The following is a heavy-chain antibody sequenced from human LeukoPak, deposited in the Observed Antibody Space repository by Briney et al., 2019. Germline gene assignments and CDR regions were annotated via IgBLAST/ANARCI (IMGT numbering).Heavy chain of an antibody. CDR2: ISAGGGST. Sequence: GGSLRLSCAASGFTFSSYAMSWVRQAPGKGLEWVSVISAGGGSTYYADSVKGRFTISRDDSKNSLYLQMNSLRVDDTAVYYCAKAYGYSNRGIDYWGQGTLVTVSS. J-gene: IGHJ4*02. CDR1: GFTFSSYA. D-gene: IGHD6-13*01. CDR3: AKAYGYSNRGIDY. V-gene: IGHV3-23*01.